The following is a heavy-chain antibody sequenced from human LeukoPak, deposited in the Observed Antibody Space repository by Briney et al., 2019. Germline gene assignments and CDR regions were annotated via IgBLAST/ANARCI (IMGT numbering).Heavy chain of an antibody. Sequence: GGSLRLSCAASGFSVSVNFVSWVRQAPGKGLEWVSILSDADSTYYSDSVKGRFTISRDNSKNTLYLQMDSLRAEDTAVYYCARERNFYYMDVWGKGTRVTVSS. V-gene: IGHV3-66*01. CDR1: GFSVSVNF. CDR2: LSDADST. CDR3: ARERNFYYMDV. J-gene: IGHJ6*03.